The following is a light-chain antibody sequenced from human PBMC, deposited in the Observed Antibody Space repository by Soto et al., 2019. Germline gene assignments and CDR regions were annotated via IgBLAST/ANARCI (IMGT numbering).Light chain of an antibody. CDR1: TSNIGNNA. Sequence: QSVLTQTPSVSEAPRQRVTISCSGGTSNIGNNAVNWYQQVPGTAPRLLIYANDQRPSGVSDRFSGSKSATSASLAISGLQSEDEADYYCAVWDDNLKGLFGGGTQLTVL. CDR3: AVWDDNLKGL. CDR2: AND. J-gene: IGLJ2*01. V-gene: IGLV1-36*01.